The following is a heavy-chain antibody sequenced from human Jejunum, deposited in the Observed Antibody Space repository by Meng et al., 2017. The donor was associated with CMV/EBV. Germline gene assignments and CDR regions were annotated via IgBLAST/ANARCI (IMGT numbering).Heavy chain of an antibody. Sequence: QGQRQGSGPGLVKPSETLSPTCTVSGGSVNNYYWSWIRQSAGKGLEWIGRFYSSDTYNYHPSLDSRVTMSLDTSKNQFSLNLRSVTAADTATYYCARGPGASTREGFDYWGLGTLVTVSS. CDR2: FYSSDTY. CDR1: GGSVNNYY. D-gene: IGHD1-26*01. V-gene: IGHV4-4*07. CDR3: ARGPGASTREGFDY. J-gene: IGHJ4*02.